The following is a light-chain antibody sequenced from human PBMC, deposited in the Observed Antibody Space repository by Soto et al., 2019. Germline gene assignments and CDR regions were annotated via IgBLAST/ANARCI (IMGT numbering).Light chain of an antibody. CDR3: CSFPGSYTLGV. Sequence: QSALTQPRSVSGSPGQSVTVSCTAASSDVGAYNYVSWYQHHPGKAPKLIIYDVTKRPSGVPDRFTGSKSGNTASLTISGLQAEDEADYYCCSFPGSYTLGVFGGGTQLTVL. CDR1: SSDVGAYNY. V-gene: IGLV2-11*01. CDR2: DVT. J-gene: IGLJ3*02.